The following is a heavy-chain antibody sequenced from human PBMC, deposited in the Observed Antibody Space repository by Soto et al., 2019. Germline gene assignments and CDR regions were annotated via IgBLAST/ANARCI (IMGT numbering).Heavy chain of an antibody. Sequence: QSRTCDICVGSLSVYYGSGIRKPPGKGLEWIGEISQSGNTNYSPSLKSRVSISIDTSKKQFSLNLASVSAADTAVYYCARAPKVSGSSQTRPDFWGQGTLVTVSS. V-gene: IGHV4-34*01. CDR1: VGSLSVYY. J-gene: IGHJ4*02. D-gene: IGHD6-6*01. CDR3: ARAPKVSGSSQTRPDF. CDR2: ISQSGNT.